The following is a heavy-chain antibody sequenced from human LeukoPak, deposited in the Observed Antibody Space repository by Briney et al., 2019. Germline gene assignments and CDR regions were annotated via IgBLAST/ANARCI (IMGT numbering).Heavy chain of an antibody. CDR3: ARRGVAVAGHNWFDP. CDR2: IYTSGST. CDR1: GGSISSYY. Sequence: SETLSLTCTVSGGSISSYYGSWIRQPAGKGLEWIGRIYTSGSTNYNPSLKSRVTMSVDTSKNQFSLKLSSVTAADTAVYYCARRGVAVAGHNWFDPWGQGTLVTVSS. D-gene: IGHD6-19*01. J-gene: IGHJ5*02. V-gene: IGHV4-4*07.